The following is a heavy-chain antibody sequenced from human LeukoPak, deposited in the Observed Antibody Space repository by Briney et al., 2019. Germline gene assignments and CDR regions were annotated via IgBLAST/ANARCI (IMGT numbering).Heavy chain of an antibody. Sequence: GASVKVSCKASGYTFTSYYMHWVRQAPGQGLEWMGIIKPIGGSTSYAQKFQGRVTMTRDMSTSTVYMELSSLRSEDTAVYYCARVHDYGEPLGAFDIWGQGTMVTVSS. CDR1: GYTFTSYY. V-gene: IGHV1-46*01. CDR3: ARVHDYGEPLGAFDI. CDR2: IKPIGGST. D-gene: IGHD4-17*01. J-gene: IGHJ3*02.